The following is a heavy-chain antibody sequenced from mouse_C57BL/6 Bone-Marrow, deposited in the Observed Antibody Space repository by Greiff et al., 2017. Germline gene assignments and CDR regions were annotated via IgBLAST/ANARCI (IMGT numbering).Heavy chain of an antibody. CDR2: ISNGGGST. J-gene: IGHJ3*01. D-gene: IGHD1-1*01. CDR1: GFTFSDYY. CDR3: ARDYYGGFAY. Sequence: EVMLVESGGGLVQPGGSLKLSCAASGFTFSDYYMYWVRQTPEKRLEWVAYISNGGGSTYYPDTVKGRFTISRDNAKNTLYLQMGRLKAEDTAMYYCARDYYGGFAYWGQGTLVTVSA. V-gene: IGHV5-12*01.